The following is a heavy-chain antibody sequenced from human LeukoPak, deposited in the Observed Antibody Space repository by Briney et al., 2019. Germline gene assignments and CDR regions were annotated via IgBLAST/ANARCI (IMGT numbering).Heavy chain of an antibody. CDR1: DFDFSSHA. V-gene: IGHV3-23*01. D-gene: IGHD3-22*01. CDR3: ARVQKSNSGYYYLADS. Sequence: GGSLRLSCAASDFDFSSHAMTWVRQAPGKGLEWVSAISISGTKTYYGDSVKGRFIISRDNSKNTLYLQMNSLRVEDTAVYYCARVQKSNSGYYYLADSWGPGTLVPVSS. J-gene: IGHJ4*02. CDR2: ISISGTKT.